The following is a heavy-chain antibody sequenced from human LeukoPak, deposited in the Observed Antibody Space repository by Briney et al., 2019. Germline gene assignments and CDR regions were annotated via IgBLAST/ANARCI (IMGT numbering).Heavy chain of an antibody. V-gene: IGHV4-39*07. CDR3: ARDYGDYYFDY. CDR2: IYYSGST. Sequence: PSETLSLTCTVSGGSISSSSYYWGWIRQPPGKGLEWIGSIYYSGSTYYNPSLKSRVTISVDTSKNQFSLKLSSVTAADTAVYYCARDYGDYYFDYWGQGTLVTASS. CDR1: GGSISSSSYY. D-gene: IGHD4-17*01. J-gene: IGHJ4*02.